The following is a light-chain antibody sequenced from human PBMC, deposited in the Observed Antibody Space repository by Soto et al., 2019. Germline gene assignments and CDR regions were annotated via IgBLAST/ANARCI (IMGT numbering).Light chain of an antibody. CDR1: RSLSSSY. CDR2: AAS. CDR3: QQQGT. J-gene: IGKJ2*01. Sequence: EIVLTQSPGTLSLSPGERATLSCRASRSLSSSYVVWYQQQPGQAPRLLIYAASWRATGIPDRFSGSGSATEYTLTISRLEPEDFAVYYCQQQGTFGQGTKLEIK. V-gene: IGKV3-20*01.